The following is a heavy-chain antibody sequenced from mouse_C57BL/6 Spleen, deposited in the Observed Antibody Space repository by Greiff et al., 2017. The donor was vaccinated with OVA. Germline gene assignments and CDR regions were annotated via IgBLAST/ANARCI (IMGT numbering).Heavy chain of an antibody. Sequence: VQLQQSGPELVKPGASVKISCKASGYAFSSYWMNWVKQRPGKGLEWIGRIYPGDGATNYNGKVKGKATLTADKSSSTAYMQLSSLTSEDSAVYFCARGKSDYFDYWGQGTTLTVSS. CDR3: ARGKSDYFDY. CDR1: GYAFSSYW. V-gene: IGHV1-82*01. CDR2: IYPGDGAT. J-gene: IGHJ2*01.